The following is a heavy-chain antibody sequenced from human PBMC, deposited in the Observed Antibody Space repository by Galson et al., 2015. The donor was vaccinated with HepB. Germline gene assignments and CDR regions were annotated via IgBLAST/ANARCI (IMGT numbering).Heavy chain of an antibody. CDR2: IYYSGST. J-gene: IGHJ4*02. D-gene: IGHD6-19*01. CDR3: ARVGAVAGFDY. CDR1: GGSISSYY. V-gene: IGHV4-59*01. Sequence: ETLSLTCTVSGGSISSYYWSWIRQPPGKGLEWIGYIYYSGSTNYNPSLKSRVTISVDTSKNQFSLKLSSVTAADTAVYYCARVGAVAGFDYWGQGTLVTVSS.